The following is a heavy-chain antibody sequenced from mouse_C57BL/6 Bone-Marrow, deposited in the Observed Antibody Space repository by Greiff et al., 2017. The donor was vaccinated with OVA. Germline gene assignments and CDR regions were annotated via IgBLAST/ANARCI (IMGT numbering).Heavy chain of an antibody. CDR2: IDPSDSYT. J-gene: IGHJ3*01. Sequence: QVQLQQPGAELVMPGASVKLSCKASGYTFTSYWMHWVKQRPGQGLEWIGEIDPSDSYTNYNQKFKGKSTLTVDKSSSTAYMQLSSLTSEDSAVYYCARIDSSGPFAYWGQGTLVTVSA. D-gene: IGHD3-2*02. CDR3: ARIDSSGPFAY. CDR1: GYTFTSYW. V-gene: IGHV1-69*01.